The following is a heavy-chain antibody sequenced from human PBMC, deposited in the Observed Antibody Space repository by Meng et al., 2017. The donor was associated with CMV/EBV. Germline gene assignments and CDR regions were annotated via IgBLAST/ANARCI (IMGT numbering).Heavy chain of an antibody. J-gene: IGHJ4*02. CDR3: ARGGSRGGTSNFDY. V-gene: IGHV1-69*02. D-gene: IGHD1-1*01. CDR1: GGTFSSYT. CDR2: IITILGIA. Sequence: ASGGTFSSYTISWVRQAPGQGLEWMGRIITILGIANYAQKFQGRVTITADKSTSTAYMELSSLRSEDTAVYYCARGGSRGGTSNFDYWGQGTLVTVSS.